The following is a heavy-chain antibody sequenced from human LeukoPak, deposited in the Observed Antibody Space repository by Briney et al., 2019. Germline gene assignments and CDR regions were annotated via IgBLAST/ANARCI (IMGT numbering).Heavy chain of an antibody. CDR2: ISGSGGST. J-gene: IGHJ6*03. D-gene: IGHD1-1*01. Sequence: PGGSLRLSCAASGFTFSSYAMSWVRQAPGKGLEWVSTISGSGGSTYYADSVKGRFTISRDSSKNTLLLQMNSLRAEDTAVYYCAKEPGAYFYYYYMDVWGKGTTVTVSS. V-gene: IGHV3-23*01. CDR3: AKEPGAYFYYYYMDV. CDR1: GFTFSSYA.